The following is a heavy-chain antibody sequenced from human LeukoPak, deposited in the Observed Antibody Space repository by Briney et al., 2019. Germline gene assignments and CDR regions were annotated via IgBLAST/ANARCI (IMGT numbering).Heavy chain of an antibody. Sequence: SVKVSCKASGGTFSSYAISWVRQAPGQGLEWMGRIIPILGIANYAQKFQGRVTITADKSTSTAYMELSSLRSEDTAVYYCARTQSQSGSYRYYFGYWGQGTLVTVSS. V-gene: IGHV1-69*04. D-gene: IGHD1-26*01. CDR2: IIPILGIA. CDR1: GGTFSSYA. J-gene: IGHJ4*02. CDR3: ARTQSQSGSYRYYFGY.